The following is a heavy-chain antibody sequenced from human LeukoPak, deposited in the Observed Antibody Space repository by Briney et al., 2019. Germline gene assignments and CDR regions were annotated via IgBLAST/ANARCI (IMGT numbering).Heavy chain of an antibody. V-gene: IGHV4-59*01. Sequence: KSSETLSLTCSVSGGSIKTYYWTWIRQPPGKGLEWIGYIHYSGSTDSNPSLMGRVTISLDTSKSQFSLELGSVTAADTAVYYCVRDQSEFDSWGQGTVVTVSS. CDR1: GGSIKTYY. CDR3: VRDQSEFDS. J-gene: IGHJ4*02. CDR2: IHYSGST.